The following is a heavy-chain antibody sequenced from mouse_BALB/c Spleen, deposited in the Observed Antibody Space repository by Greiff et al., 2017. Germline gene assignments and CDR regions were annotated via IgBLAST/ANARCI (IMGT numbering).Heavy chain of an antibody. J-gene: IGHJ4*01. Sequence: QVQLKQSGAELVRPGTSVKVSCKASGYAFTNYLIEWVKQRPGQGLEWIGVINPGSGGTNYNEKFKGKATLTADKSSSTAYMQLSSLTSDDSAVYFCARSKVANYYAMDYWGQGTSVTVSS. CDR1: GYAFTNYL. CDR2: INPGSGGT. V-gene: IGHV1-54*03. D-gene: IGHD1-1*02. CDR3: ARSKVANYYAMDY.